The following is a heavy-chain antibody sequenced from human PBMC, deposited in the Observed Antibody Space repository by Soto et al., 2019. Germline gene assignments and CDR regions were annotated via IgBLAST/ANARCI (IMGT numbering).Heavy chain of an antibody. D-gene: IGHD2-2*02. Sequence: QVQLQQSGPGLVKPSGTLSLTCAVSGASISSTNWWTWVRQSPGKGLEWIGEFFHVGSPNYNPSLRGRVTIPLANSNHRSSLKINYVPAADTAVYNCATRPPPIERKVLPIPTWGQGTLVTISS. V-gene: IGHV4-4*02. CDR3: ATRPPPIERKVLPIPT. CDR2: FFHVGSP. CDR1: GASISSTNW. J-gene: IGHJ5*02.